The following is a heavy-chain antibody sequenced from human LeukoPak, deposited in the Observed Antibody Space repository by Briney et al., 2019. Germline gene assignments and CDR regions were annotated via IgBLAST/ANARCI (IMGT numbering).Heavy chain of an antibody. V-gene: IGHV4-39*07. CDR3: ARDQYTSFWFYY. J-gene: IGHJ4*02. Sequence: SETLSLTCTVSISSIRSNTYYWGWIRQPPGKGLEWIGTMSYTGTMYYNPSLKSRVTISIDTSKNQFSLKLTSVTAADTAVYYCARDQYTSFWFYYWGQGTLVTVSS. CDR1: ISSIRSNTYY. D-gene: IGHD2-2*01. CDR2: MSYTGTM.